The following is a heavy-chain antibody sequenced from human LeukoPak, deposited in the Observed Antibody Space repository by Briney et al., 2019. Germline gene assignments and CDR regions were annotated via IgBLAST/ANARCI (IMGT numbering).Heavy chain of an antibody. CDR2: ISSDGSST. J-gene: IGHJ4*02. CDR1: GFTFSSYW. V-gene: IGHV3-74*01. CDR3: ARDQLYCSGGYCYFDY. D-gene: IGHD2-15*01. Sequence: GGSLRLSCAASGFTFSSYWMHWVRQAPGKGLVWVSRISSDGSSTSYADSVKGRFTISRDNAENTLYLQMNSLRAEDTAEYYCARDQLYCSGGYCYFDYWGQGTLVTVSS.